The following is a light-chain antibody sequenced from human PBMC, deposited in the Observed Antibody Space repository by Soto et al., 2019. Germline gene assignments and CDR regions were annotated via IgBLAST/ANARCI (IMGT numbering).Light chain of an antibody. Sequence: EIVLTQSPATLSLSPGERATLSCWASQSVSNYFVWYQQKPGQAPRLLIYDASKRATGIPARFSGSGSGTDLTLTISSLEPEDFAVYYCQQRTSWPWTFGQGTKVDIK. CDR2: DAS. CDR1: QSVSNY. CDR3: QQRTSWPWT. J-gene: IGKJ1*01. V-gene: IGKV3-11*01.